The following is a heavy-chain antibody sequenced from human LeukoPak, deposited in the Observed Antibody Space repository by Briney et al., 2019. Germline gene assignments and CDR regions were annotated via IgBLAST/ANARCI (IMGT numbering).Heavy chain of an antibody. V-gene: IGHV4-39*01. CDR2: IYYSGST. Sequence: PSETLSLTCTVSGGSISSNNYHWGWIRQPPGKGLEWIGSIYYSGSTYYNPSLRSRLTISVDTSKNQFSLKLCSVTAAHTAVYYCASLVVTPRYYFDSWGQGTLVTVSS. CDR1: GGSISSNNYH. CDR3: ASLVVTPRYYFDS. D-gene: IGHD2-21*02. J-gene: IGHJ4*02.